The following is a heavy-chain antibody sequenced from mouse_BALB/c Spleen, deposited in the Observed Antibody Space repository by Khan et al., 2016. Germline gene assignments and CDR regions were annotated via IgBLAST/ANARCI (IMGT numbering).Heavy chain of an antibody. Sequence: EVQLQESGPELMKPGASVKISCKASGYSFTNYYIHWVKQSHGQSLEWLGYIDPFNGGTTYNQKFQGTATLTVDKSSSTAYMHLNNLTSEDSAVYCCTRLETTGWFTYWGQGTLVTVSA. CDR2: IDPFNGGT. CDR3: TRLETTGWFTY. CDR1: GYSFTNYY. J-gene: IGHJ3*01. V-gene: IGHV1S135*01.